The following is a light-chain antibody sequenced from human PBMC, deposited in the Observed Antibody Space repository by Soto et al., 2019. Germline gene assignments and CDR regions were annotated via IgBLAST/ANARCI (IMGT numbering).Light chain of an antibody. Sequence: TVMTQSPGTLSVSPGERATISCWASQAISYNVAWYQHFPGQAPRLLIHGASTRANGVPARFSGSGSGTEFTLTITSVKSADFATSYCHQYNDWPPNYTFGRGTRLEI. CDR3: HQYNDWPPNYT. J-gene: IGKJ2*01. V-gene: IGKV3-15*01. CDR2: GAS. CDR1: QAISYN.